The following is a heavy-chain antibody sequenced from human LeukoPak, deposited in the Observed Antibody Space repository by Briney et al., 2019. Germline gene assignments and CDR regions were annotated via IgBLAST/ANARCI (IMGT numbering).Heavy chain of an antibody. CDR2: ISGSGGST. CDR1: GFTFSSYA. J-gene: IGHJ3*02. CDR3: AKDIRGWSVVDAFDI. D-gene: IGHD6-19*01. V-gene: IGHV3-23*01. Sequence: GRSLRLSCAASGFTFSSYAMSWVRQAPGKGLEWVSAISGSGGSTYYADSVKGRFTISRDNSKNTLYLQMNSLRAEDTAVYYCAKDIRGWSVVDAFDIWGQGTMVTVSS.